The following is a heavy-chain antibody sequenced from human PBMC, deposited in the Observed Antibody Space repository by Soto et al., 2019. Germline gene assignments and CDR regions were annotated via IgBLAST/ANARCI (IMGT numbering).Heavy chain of an antibody. CDR3: ARTANYYGSGSYYYDY. Sequence: SETLSLTCTVSGGSISSSSDYWGWIRQPPGKGLEWIGSIYYSGSTYYNPSLKSRVTISVDTSKNQFSLKLSSVTAADTAVYYCARTANYYGSGSYYYDYWGQGTLVTVSS. J-gene: IGHJ4*02. CDR2: IYYSGST. D-gene: IGHD3-10*01. V-gene: IGHV4-39*01. CDR1: GGSISSSSDY.